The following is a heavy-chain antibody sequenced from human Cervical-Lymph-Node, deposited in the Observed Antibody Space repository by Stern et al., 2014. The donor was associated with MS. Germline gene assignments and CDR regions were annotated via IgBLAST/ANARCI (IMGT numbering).Heavy chain of an antibody. J-gene: IGHJ4*02. D-gene: IGHD3-22*01. CDR1: GYSFVDHY. CDR2: ISPNNDGT. Sequence: MQLVESGAEVRKPGASVKVSCKASGYSFVDHYIHWVRQAPGQGLEWMGRISPNNDGTIYDQEFEGRVTMTRDKSMSTAYLEVTSLRLDDTAVYYCARGGYGFRDFDYWGQGTLVTVSS. V-gene: IGHV1-2*06. CDR3: ARGGYGFRDFDY.